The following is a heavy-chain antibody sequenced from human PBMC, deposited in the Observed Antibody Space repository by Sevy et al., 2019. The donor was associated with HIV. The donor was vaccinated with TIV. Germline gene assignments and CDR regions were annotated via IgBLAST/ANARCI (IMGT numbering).Heavy chain of an antibody. CDR2: TYYRSKWYN. D-gene: IGHD2-15*01. CDR1: GDSVSSNSAA. J-gene: IGHJ3*02. CDR3: AVEEVGYCSGGSCNSGAFEI. Sequence: SQTLSLTCAISGDSVSSNSAAWNWIRQSPSRGLEWLGRTYYRSKWYNDYAVSVKSRITINPDTSKNQFSLRLNSVTPEDTAVYYCAVEEVGYCSGGSCNSGAFEIWGQGTMVTVSS. V-gene: IGHV6-1*01.